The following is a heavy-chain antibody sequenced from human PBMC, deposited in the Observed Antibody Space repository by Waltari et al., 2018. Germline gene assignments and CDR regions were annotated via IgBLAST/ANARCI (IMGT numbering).Heavy chain of an antibody. D-gene: IGHD6-13*01. J-gene: IGHJ4*02. CDR3: ARDLRYSSSSY. Sequence: QLQLQESGPGLVKPSETLSLTCTVCGGSISSRSYYWGWIRQPPGKGLEWIGSIYYSGSTYYNPSLKSRVTISVDTSKNQFSLKLSSVTAADTAVYYCARDLRYSSSSYWGQGTLVTVSS. CDR1: GGSISSRSYY. CDR2: IYYSGST. V-gene: IGHV4-39*07.